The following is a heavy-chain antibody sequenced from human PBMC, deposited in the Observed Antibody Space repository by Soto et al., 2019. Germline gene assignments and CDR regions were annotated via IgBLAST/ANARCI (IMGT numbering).Heavy chain of an antibody. D-gene: IGHD1-7*01. CDR1: GGTFSSYT. Sequence: SVKVSCKASGGTFSSYTISWVRQAPGQGLEWMGRIIPILGIANYAQKFQGRVTITADKSTSTAYMELSSLRSEDTAVYYCASSETGTRFWFDPWGQGTLVTVSS. V-gene: IGHV1-69*02. CDR2: IIPILGIA. J-gene: IGHJ5*02. CDR3: ASSETGTRFWFDP.